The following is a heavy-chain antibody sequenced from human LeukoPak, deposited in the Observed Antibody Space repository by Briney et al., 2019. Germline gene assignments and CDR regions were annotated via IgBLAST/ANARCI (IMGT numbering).Heavy chain of an antibody. J-gene: IGHJ4*02. CDR3: ARDIAVAAYFDY. CDR1: GFTFSSYS. CDR2: ISSSSSYI. Sequence: GGSLRLSCAASGFTFSSYSMNWVRQAPGKGLEWVSSISSSSSYIYYADSVKGRFTISRDNAKNSLYLQMNSLRAEDTAVYYCARDIAVAAYFDYRGQGTLVTVSS. V-gene: IGHV3-21*01. D-gene: IGHD6-19*01.